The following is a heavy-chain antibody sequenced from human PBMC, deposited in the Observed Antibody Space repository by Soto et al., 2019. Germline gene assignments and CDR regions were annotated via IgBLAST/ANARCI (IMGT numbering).Heavy chain of an antibody. Sequence: ETLSLTCTVSGGSISSYYWSWIRQPAGKGLEWIGRIYTSGSTNYNPSLKSRVTMSVDTSKNQFSLKLSSVTAADTAVYYCARGGAQGSTSRRYGMDVWGQGTTVTVSS. CDR2: IYTSGST. CDR3: ARGGAQGSTSRRYGMDV. J-gene: IGHJ6*02. D-gene: IGHD2-2*01. V-gene: IGHV4-4*07. CDR1: GGSISSYY.